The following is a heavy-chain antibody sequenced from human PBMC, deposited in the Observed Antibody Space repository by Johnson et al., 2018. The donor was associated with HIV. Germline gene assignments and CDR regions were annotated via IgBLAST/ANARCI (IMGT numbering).Heavy chain of an antibody. CDR3: ARERRPWGPDAFDI. J-gene: IGHJ3*02. CDR1: GFTFSSYA. V-gene: IGHV3-30*04. Sequence: QVQLVESGGGVVQPGRSLRLSCAASGFTFSSYAMNWVRQAPGKGLEWVAVISYDGSNKYYADSVKGRFTNSRDNSKNTLYLQMNSLRAEDTAVYYCARERRPWGPDAFDIWGQGTMVTVSS. CDR2: ISYDGSNK. D-gene: IGHD3-16*01.